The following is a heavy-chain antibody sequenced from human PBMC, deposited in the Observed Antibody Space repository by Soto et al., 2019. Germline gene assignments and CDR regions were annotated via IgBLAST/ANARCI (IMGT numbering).Heavy chain of an antibody. CDR3: ARALXRFLEWVPDDYYYTMDV. D-gene: IGHD3-3*01. J-gene: IGHJ6*02. V-gene: IGHV1-2*02. Sequence: GASVKVSCKPSGHTFSAYYMHWVRQAPGQGLEWMGWINPNSGDTKYAQKFQGRVTMTRDMSIRTVYMEVSRLRSDDTAVYYCARALXRFLEWVPDDYYYTMDVWGQGTTVTVSS. CDR2: INPNSGDT. CDR1: GHTFSAYY.